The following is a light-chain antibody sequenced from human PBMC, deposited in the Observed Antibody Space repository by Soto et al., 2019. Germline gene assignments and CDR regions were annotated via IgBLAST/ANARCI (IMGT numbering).Light chain of an antibody. CDR2: AAS. Sequence: EIVLTQSPGTLSLSPGERATLSCRASQSVSSYYLAWYQQKPGQAPGLLIYAASSRATGIPDRFSGGGSGTDFTLTISRLEPEDFAVYYCQQCGSSPWTFGQGTKGEIK. V-gene: IGKV3-20*01. CDR3: QQCGSSPWT. J-gene: IGKJ1*01. CDR1: QSVSSYY.